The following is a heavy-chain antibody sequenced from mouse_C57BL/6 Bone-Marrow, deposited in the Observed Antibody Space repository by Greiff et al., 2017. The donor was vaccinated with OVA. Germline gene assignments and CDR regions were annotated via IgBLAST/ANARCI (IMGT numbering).Heavy chain of an antibody. V-gene: IGHV1-64*01. CDR3: AREGGSSYPWFAY. D-gene: IGHD1-1*01. CDR1: GYTFTSYW. J-gene: IGHJ3*01. Sequence: VQLQQPGAELVKPGASVKLSCKASGYTFTSYWMHWVKQRPGQGLEWIGMIHPNSGSTNYNEKFKSKATLTVDKSSSTAYMQLSSLTSEDSAVYYCAREGGSSYPWFAYWGQGTLVTVSA. CDR2: IHPNSGST.